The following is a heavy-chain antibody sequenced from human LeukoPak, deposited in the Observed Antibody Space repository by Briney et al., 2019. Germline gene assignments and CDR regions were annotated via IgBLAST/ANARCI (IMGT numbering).Heavy chain of an antibody. V-gene: IGHV4-59*01. J-gene: IGHJ5*02. CDR2: IYYSGST. D-gene: IGHD2-2*01. CDR3: ARARGGIVAVAGDWFDP. Sequence: PSETLSLTCTVSGGSISSYYWSWIRQPPGKGLEWIGYIYYSGSTNYNPSLKSRVTISVDTSKNQFSLKLSSVTAADTAVYYCARARGGIVAVAGDWFDPWGQGTLVTVSS. CDR1: GGSISSYY.